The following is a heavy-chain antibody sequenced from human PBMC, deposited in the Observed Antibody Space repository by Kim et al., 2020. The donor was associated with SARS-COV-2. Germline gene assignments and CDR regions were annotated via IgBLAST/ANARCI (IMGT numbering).Heavy chain of an antibody. CDR1: GYTFTSYG. CDR2: ISAYNGNT. V-gene: IGHV1-18*01. Sequence: ASVKVSCKASGYTFTSYGISWVRQAPGQGLEWMGWISAYNGNTNYAQKIQGRDTMTTDTSTSTAYMELRSLRSDDTAVYYCARIYSNYYYYYMDVWGKGTTVTVSS. D-gene: IGHD4-4*01. CDR3: ARIYSNYYYYYMDV. J-gene: IGHJ6*03.